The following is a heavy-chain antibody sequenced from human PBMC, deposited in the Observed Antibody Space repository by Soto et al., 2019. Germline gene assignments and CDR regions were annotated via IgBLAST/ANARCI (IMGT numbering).Heavy chain of an antibody. V-gene: IGHV3-7*01. D-gene: IGHD2-2*01. CDR3: ARGISGYCSSTSCYDPDAFDI. CDR1: GFTFSSYW. CDR2: IKQDGSEK. J-gene: IGHJ3*02. Sequence: PGGSLRLSCAASGFTFSSYWMSWVRQAPGKGLEWVANIKQDGSEKYYVDSVKGRFTISRDNAKNSLYLQMNSLRAEDTAVYYCARGISGYCSSTSCYDPDAFDIWGQGTMVTVSS.